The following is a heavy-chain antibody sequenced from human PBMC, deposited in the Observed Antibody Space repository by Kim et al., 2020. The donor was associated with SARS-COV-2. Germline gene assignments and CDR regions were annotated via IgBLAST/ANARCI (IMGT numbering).Heavy chain of an antibody. D-gene: IGHD3-10*01. Sequence: SETLSLRCTVSGGSITSNHYFWAWIRQPPGKGLEWIGSIYNGVNTYYNPSLKTRATISEDTSENQFSLTLSSVTAADTAMYYCATPIAGSSLDLWGQGILVTVSP. CDR1: GGSITSNHYF. V-gene: IGHV4-39*01. CDR2: IYNGVNT. J-gene: IGHJ4*02. CDR3: ATPIAGSSLDL.